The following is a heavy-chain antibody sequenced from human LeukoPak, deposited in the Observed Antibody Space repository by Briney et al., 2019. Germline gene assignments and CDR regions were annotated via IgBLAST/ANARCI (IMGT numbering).Heavy chain of an antibody. Sequence: GGSLRLSCAASGFTFSSYGMHWVRQAPGKGLEWVAVIWYDGSNKYYADSVKGRFTISRDNSKNTLYLQMNSLRAEDTAVYYCARDGGDVDTAAVGAFDIWGQGTMVTVSS. CDR1: GFTFSSYG. CDR2: IWYDGSNK. CDR3: ARDGGDVDTAAVGAFDI. V-gene: IGHV3-33*01. D-gene: IGHD5-18*01. J-gene: IGHJ3*02.